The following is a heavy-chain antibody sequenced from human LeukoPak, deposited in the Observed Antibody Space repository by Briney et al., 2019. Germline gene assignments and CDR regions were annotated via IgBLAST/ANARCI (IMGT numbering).Heavy chain of an antibody. D-gene: IGHD3-22*01. V-gene: IGHV3-30-3*01. CDR3: ARQAGGYYLPFDH. J-gene: IGHJ4*02. CDR2: ISYDGSNK. Sequence: GSLRLSCAASGFTFSSYAMHWVRQAPGKGLEWVAVISYDGSNKYYADSVKGRFTISRDSSKNTLYLQMNSLRAEDTAVYHRARQAGGYYLPFDHWGQGTLVTVSS. CDR1: GFTFSSYA.